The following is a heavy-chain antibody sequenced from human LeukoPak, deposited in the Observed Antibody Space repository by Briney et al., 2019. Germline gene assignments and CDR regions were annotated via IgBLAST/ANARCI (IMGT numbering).Heavy chain of an antibody. J-gene: IGHJ6*03. CDR2: IYYSGST. D-gene: IGHD6-19*01. V-gene: IGHV4-39*07. CDR1: GGSISSSSYY. CDR3: ARISLGSGWYRDYYYYMDV. Sequence: PSETLSLTCTVSGGSISSSSYYWGWIRQPPGKGLEWIGSIYYSGSTYYNPSLKSRVTISVDTSKNQFSLKLSSVTAADTAVYYCARISLGSGWYRDYYYYMDVWGKGTTVTVSS.